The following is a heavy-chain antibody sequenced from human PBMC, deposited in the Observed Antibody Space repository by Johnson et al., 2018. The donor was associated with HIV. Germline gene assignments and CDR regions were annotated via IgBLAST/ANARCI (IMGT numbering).Heavy chain of an antibody. J-gene: IGHJ3*02. CDR1: GFTFKDYY. CDR3: ANARGFDYSSSFIVDDDLDI. V-gene: IGHV3-7*01. CDR2: IKQDGNNK. Sequence: VQLVESGGGLVKPGGSLRLSCAASGFTFKDYYMNWVRQTPGKGLEWVANIKQDGNNKDYADSVKGRFTISRDNSKNTLYLEMKSLRAEDTAVYYCANARGFDYSSSFIVDDDLDIWGQGTMVTVSS. D-gene: IGHD6-6*01.